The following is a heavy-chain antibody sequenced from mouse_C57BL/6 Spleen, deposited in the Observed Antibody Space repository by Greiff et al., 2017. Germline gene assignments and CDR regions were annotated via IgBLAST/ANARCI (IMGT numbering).Heavy chain of an antibody. V-gene: IGHV1-76*01. CDR2: IYPGSGNT. CDR3: AGYYYGSYYVDY. Sequence: QVQLQQSGAELVRPGASVKLSCKASGYTFTDYYINWVKQRPGQGLEWIARIYPGSGNTYYNEKFKGKATLTAEKSSSTAYMQLRSLTSEDSAVYFCAGYYYGSYYVDYWGQGTTLTVSS. J-gene: IGHJ2*01. CDR1: GYTFTDYY. D-gene: IGHD1-1*01.